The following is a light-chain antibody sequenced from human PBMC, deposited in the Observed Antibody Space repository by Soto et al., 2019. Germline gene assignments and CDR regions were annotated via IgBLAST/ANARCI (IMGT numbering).Light chain of an antibody. J-gene: IGKJ4*01. CDR3: QKYNSDPLT. CDR2: AAS. Sequence: DIQMTQSPASLSASVGDRVTITCRASQGISNYLAWYQEKLGKVPKLLIYAASTLPSGVPSRFSGSGSGTDFTLTISILQYEDVATYYCQKYNSDPLTFGGGTKGESK. CDR1: QGISNY. V-gene: IGKV1-27*01.